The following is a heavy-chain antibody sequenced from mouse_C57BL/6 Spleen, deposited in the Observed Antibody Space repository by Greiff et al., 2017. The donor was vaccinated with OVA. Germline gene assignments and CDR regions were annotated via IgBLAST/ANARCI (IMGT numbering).Heavy chain of an antibody. D-gene: IGHD1-1*01. V-gene: IGHV1-64*01. CDR1: GYTFTSYW. Sequence: QVQLQQPGAELVKPGASVKLSCKASGYTFTSYWMHWVKQRPGQGLEWIGMIHPNSGSTNYNEKFKSKATLTVDKSSSTAYMQLSSLTSEDSAVYYCARRATVGATDDWGQGTTLTVSS. CDR2: IHPNSGST. CDR3: ARRATVGATDD. J-gene: IGHJ2*01.